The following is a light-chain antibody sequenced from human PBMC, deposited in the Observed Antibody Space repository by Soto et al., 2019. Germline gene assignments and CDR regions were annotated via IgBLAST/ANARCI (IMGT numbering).Light chain of an antibody. J-gene: IGLJ2*01. CDR1: SSNIGAGFD. V-gene: IGLV1-40*01. CDR3: QSYDSSLSGYVV. CDR2: GNS. Sequence: QSVLTQPPSVSAAPGQRVTISCTWSSSNIGAGFDVHWYQQLPGAAPKLLIYGNSNRPSGVPDRFSGSKSGTSASLAITGLQAEDEADYYCQSYDSSLSGYVVFGGGTKLTVL.